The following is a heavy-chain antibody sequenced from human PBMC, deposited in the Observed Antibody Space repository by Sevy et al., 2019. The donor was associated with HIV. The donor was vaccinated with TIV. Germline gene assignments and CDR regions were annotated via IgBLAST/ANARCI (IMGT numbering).Heavy chain of an antibody. V-gene: IGHV3-21*06. CDR1: GFSFSHYS. Sequence: LGGSLRLSCTVTGFTFSGFSFSHYSMNWVRQAPGRGLEWVSSISYNSNFILYADPVKGRLTISRDDAKNSLFLLMDRLRADDTAMYYCALTNSADYYDSGAFHLWGRGTMVTVSS. J-gene: IGHJ3*01. D-gene: IGHD3-22*01. CDR3: ALTNSADYYDSGAFHL. CDR2: ISYNSNFI.